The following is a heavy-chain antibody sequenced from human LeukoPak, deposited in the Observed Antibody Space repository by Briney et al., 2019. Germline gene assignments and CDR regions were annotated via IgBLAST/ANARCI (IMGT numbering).Heavy chain of an antibody. CDR3: ARQDDDAFDI. Sequence: GSLKISCEGSGSNFTISWIAWVRQMPGKGPEWMGIIYPADSDTRYSPSFEGQVTISADKSISTAYLQWSSLKASDTAMYYCARQDDDAFDIWGQGTMVTVSS. CDR1: GSNFTISW. V-gene: IGHV5-51*01. J-gene: IGHJ3*02. CDR2: IYPADSDT.